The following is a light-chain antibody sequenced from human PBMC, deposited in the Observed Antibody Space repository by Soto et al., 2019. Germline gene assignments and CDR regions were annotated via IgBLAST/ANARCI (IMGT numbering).Light chain of an antibody. J-gene: IGLJ1*01. CDR3: SSYRSASTLFV. CDR2: DVS. CDR1: SSDVGYYNY. Sequence: QSVLTQPASVSGSPGQSITISCTGTSSDVGYYNYVSWYQQHPGKAPKLMIYDVSNRPSGVSNRFSGSKSGNTASLTTSGLQAEDDADYYCSSYRSASTLFVFGSGTKVTVL. V-gene: IGLV2-14*01.